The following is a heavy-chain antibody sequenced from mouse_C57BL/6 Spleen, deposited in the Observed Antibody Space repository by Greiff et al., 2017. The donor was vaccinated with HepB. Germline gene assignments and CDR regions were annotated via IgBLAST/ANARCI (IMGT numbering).Heavy chain of an antibody. D-gene: IGHD3-3*01. V-gene: IGHV1-80*01. CDR2: IYPGDGDT. Sequence: QVQLQQSGAELVKPGASVKISCKASGYAFSSYWMNWVKQRPGKGLEWIGQIYPGDGDTNYNGKFKGKATLTADKSSSTAYMQLSSLTSEDSAVYFCARSGAATVDFDVWGTGTTVTVSS. CDR3: ARSGAATVDFDV. J-gene: IGHJ1*03. CDR1: GYAFSSYW.